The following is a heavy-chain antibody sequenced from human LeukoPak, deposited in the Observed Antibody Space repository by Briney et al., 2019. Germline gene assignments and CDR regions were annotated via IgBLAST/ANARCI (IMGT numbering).Heavy chain of an antibody. CDR3: ARDYGDYVVFFDY. Sequence: ASVKVSCKASGYTFTGYYMHWVRQAPGQGLEWMGWINPNSGGTNYAQKFQGWVTMTRDTSISTAYMELSRLRSDDTAVYYCARDYGDYVVFFDYWGQGTLVTVSS. CDR1: GYTFTGYY. CDR2: INPNSGGT. J-gene: IGHJ4*02. V-gene: IGHV1-2*04. D-gene: IGHD4-17*01.